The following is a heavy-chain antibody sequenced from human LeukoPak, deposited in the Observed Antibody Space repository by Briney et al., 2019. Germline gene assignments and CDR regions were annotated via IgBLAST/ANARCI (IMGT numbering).Heavy chain of an antibody. J-gene: IGHJ4*01. V-gene: IGHV3-74*01. CDR3: ARHPQLDY. CDR1: GFTFSTYG. Sequence: GGSLRLSCAASGFTFSTYGMHWVRRAPRKGLVWVSLISLDGSSTVYADSVKGRFTISRDNAKNTLYLHMNSLRDEDTAVYYCARHPQLDYWGQGTLVTASS. CDR2: ISLDGSST.